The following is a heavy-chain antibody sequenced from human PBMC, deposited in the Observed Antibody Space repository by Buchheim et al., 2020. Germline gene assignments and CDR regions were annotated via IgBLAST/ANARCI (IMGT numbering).Heavy chain of an antibody. J-gene: IGHJ3*02. CDR3: ARYYYDIGAFDI. Sequence: QVQLQESGPGLVKPSETLSLTCTVSGGSISGYYWSWIRQPPKKGLEWIGYISYTGSTNYNPSLKSRVTISLDTSKNQFSLKLSSVTAADTAMYYCARYYYDIGAFDIWGQGT. CDR1: GGSISGYY. D-gene: IGHD3-22*01. CDR2: ISYTGST. V-gene: IGHV4-59*01.